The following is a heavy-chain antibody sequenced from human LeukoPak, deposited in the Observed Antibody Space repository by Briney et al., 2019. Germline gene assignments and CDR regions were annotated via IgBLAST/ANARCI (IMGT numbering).Heavy chain of an antibody. V-gene: IGHV3-7*01. J-gene: IGHJ3*02. CDR2: IKQDGSEK. CDR1: GFTFSSYW. CDR3: ARGMGVTPGNAFDI. D-gene: IGHD3-10*01. Sequence: GGSLRLSCAASGFTFSSYWMSWVRQAPGKGLEWVANIKQDGSEKYYVDSVKGRFTISRDNAKNSLYLQMNSLRAEDTAVYYCARGMGVTPGNAFDIWGQGTMVTVSS.